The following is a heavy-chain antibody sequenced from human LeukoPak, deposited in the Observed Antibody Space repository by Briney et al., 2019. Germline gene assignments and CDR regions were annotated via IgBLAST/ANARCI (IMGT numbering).Heavy chain of an antibody. CDR2: LHSGGST. Sequence: GGSLRLSCAASEFTVNSNYMSWVRQAPGKGLEWVSLLHSGGSTYYADSVKGRFTISRDNSKNTLYLQMNSLRAEDTAVYYCARRERRGYTYGRGTLDIWGQGTMVTVSS. D-gene: IGHD5-18*01. V-gene: IGHV3-66*01. CDR1: EFTVNSNY. CDR3: ARRERRGYTYGRGTLDI. J-gene: IGHJ3*02.